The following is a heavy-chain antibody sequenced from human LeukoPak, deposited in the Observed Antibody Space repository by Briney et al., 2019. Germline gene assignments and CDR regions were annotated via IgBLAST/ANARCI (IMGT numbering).Heavy chain of an antibody. CDR2: ISSSSSYT. D-gene: IGHD3-10*01. Sequence: GGSLRLTCAASGFTFSDYYMSWIRQAPGKGLEWVSYISSSSSYTNYADSVKGRFTISRDNAKNSLYLQMNSLRAEDTAAYYCARDAGTYYYGSGSPHFDYWGQGTLVTVSS. J-gene: IGHJ4*02. CDR3: ARDAGTYYYGSGSPHFDY. V-gene: IGHV3-11*06. CDR1: GFTFSDYY.